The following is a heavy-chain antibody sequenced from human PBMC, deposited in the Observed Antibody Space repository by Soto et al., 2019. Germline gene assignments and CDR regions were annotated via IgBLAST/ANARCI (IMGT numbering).Heavy chain of an antibody. D-gene: IGHD6-13*01. Sequence: QVQLVQSGAEVKKPGASVKVSCKASGYTFTSYYMHWVRQAPGQGLEWMGIINPSGGSTSYAQKFQGRVTMTRDTSTSTVYMELSSLRSEDTAVYYCARVSIAAAGTPDFDYWGQGTLVTVSS. J-gene: IGHJ4*02. V-gene: IGHV1-46*03. CDR2: INPSGGST. CDR1: GYTFTSYY. CDR3: ARVSIAAAGTPDFDY.